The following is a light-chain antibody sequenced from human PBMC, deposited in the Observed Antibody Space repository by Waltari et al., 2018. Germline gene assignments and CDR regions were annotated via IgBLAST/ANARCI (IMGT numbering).Light chain of an antibody. CDR3: QQRNDWPPT. J-gene: IGKJ1*01. CDR1: RRVSVY. Sequence: EIVLTQSPATLSLSQAERATLSCRISRRVSVYLAWYQHKPGQAPRLLLSDASNRATGIPARFSGSGSETDFTLSINNLEPDDSATYYCQQRNDWPPTFGRGTKLE. V-gene: IGKV3-11*01. CDR2: DAS.